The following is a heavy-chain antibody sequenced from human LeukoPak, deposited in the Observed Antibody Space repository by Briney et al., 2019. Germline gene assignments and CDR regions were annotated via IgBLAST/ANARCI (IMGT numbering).Heavy chain of an antibody. V-gene: IGHV4-31*03. CDR2: IYYSGST. J-gene: IGHJ4*02. D-gene: IGHD3-22*01. CDR1: GGSISSGGYY. CDR3: ARVRTYYDSSGYYAYFDY. Sequence: PSQTLSLTCTVSGGSISSGGYYWSWIRQHPGKGLEWIGYIYYSGSTYYNPSLKSRVTISVDTSKNQFSLKLSSVTAADTAVYYCARVRTYYDSSGYYAYFDYWGQGTLVTVSS.